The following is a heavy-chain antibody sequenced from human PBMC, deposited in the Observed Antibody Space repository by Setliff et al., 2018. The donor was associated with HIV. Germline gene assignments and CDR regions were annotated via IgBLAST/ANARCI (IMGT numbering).Heavy chain of an antibody. CDR2: ISSYTGKT. Sequence: ASVKVSCKTSGYSFSSHGVSWVRQAPGQGLEWVGWISSYTGKTKYAQNVQGRVTLTTDTSTSTAYMELRSLRPDDTAVYYCAKDISASALYYYGMDVWVPETLLVTVSS. V-gene: IGHV1-18*01. J-gene: IGHJ6*02. D-gene: IGHD6-13*01. CDR3: AKDISASALYYYGMDV. CDR1: GYSFSSHG.